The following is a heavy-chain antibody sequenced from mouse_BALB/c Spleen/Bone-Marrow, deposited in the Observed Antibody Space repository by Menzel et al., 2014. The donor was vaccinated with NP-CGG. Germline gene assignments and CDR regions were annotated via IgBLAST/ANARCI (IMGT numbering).Heavy chain of an antibody. CDR2: TSSGGSYT. CDR1: GFTFSSYT. V-gene: IGHV5-6-4*01. J-gene: IGHJ3*01. Sequence: EVMLVESGGGLVKPGGSLKLSCAASGFTFSSYTMSWVRQTPEKRLEWVATTSSGGSYTCYPDSVKGRFTISRDNAKNTLYLQMSSLKSEDTAMYYCTRDDYDGAWFAYWGQGTLVTVSA. CDR3: TRDDYDGAWFAY. D-gene: IGHD2-4*01.